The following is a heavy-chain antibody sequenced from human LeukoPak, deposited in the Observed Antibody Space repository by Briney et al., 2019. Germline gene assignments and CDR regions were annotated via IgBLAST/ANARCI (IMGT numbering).Heavy chain of an antibody. CDR3: ARPDRWAYNWYFDL. CDR2: INRSGST. CDR1: GFTFSSSA. Sequence: GSLRLSCAASGFTFSSSAMSWVRQSPGKGLEWIGEINRSGSTNYNPSLKSRVTISIDTSKNQFSLKLTSVTAADTAVYYCARPDRWAYNWYFDLWGRGTLVTVSS. D-gene: IGHD3-16*02. V-gene: IGHV4-34*01. J-gene: IGHJ2*01.